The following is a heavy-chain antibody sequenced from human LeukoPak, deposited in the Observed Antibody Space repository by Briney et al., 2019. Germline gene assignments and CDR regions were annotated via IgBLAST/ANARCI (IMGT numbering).Heavy chain of an antibody. CDR1: RGSFRGYY. CDR3: ARHNYYSNYGDWFDP. V-gene: IGHV4-34*01. Sequence: KPSETLSLTCAVYRGSFRGYYWTWIRQSPGKGLEWIGEINHSGSTNYNPSLKSRVSISIDTSKNQLSLALSSVTVADTAVYYCARHNYYSNYGDWFDPWGQGTLVTVSS. CDR2: INHSGST. D-gene: IGHD4-11*01. J-gene: IGHJ5*02.